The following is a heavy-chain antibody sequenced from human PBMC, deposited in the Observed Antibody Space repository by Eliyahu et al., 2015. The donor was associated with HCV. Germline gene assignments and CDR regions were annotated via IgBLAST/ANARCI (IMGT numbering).Heavy chain of an antibody. CDR2: INHSGST. CDR3: ARGFLRESYSNYGREYFQH. CDR1: GGSFSGYY. Sequence: QVQLQQWGAGLLKPSETLSLTCAVYGGSFSGYYWSWIRQPPGKGLEWIGEINHSGSTNYNPSLKSRVTISVDTSKNQFSLKLSSVTAADTAVYYCARGFLRESYSNYGREYFQHWGQGTLVTVSS. D-gene: IGHD4-11*01. V-gene: IGHV4-34*01. J-gene: IGHJ1*01.